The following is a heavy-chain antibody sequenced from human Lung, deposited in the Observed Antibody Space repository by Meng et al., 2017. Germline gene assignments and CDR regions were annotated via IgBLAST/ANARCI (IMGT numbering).Heavy chain of an antibody. J-gene: IGHJ4*02. CDR1: GYTFTTCF. Sequence: QVQLVQSGAYVKNPGASVILSCKASGYTFTTCFLHWVRQAPGQGLEWVGTINPDAGGTNYALILQGRVSMARDTSTSTVFLELSSLKSGDTAVYYCAREKSPGHFDYWGQGTLVTVSS. CDR3: AREKSPGHFDY. V-gene: IGHV1-46*01. CDR2: INPDAGGT.